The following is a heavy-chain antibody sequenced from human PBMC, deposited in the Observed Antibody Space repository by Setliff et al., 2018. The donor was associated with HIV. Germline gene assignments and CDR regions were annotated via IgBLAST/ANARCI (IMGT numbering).Heavy chain of an antibody. CDR3: ARDKTAVPRDVDAFDI. Sequence: SETLSLTCAVYGGSFSDYYWTWIRQSPGKGLEWIGEINHSGSTNYNPSLKSRVTISVDTSKSQFSLKLSSVTAADTAVYYCARDKTAVPRDVDAFDIWGQGTMVTVSS. V-gene: IGHV4-34*01. CDR2: INHSGST. J-gene: IGHJ3*02. CDR1: GGSFSDYY. D-gene: IGHD6-25*01.